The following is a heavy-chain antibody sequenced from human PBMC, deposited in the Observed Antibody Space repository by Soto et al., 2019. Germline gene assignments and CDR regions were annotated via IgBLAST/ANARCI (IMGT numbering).Heavy chain of an antibody. CDR1: GFTFDNAW. Sequence: EVQLVESGGGLVKPGGSLRLSCAASGFTFDNAWMSWVHQAPGKGLEWVGRIKSKTDGGTADYAAPVKGRFTISRDDSKNTLFLQMNSLKTEDTAVYYCTTDRGHMYDFDYWGQGTLVPVSS. J-gene: IGHJ4*02. V-gene: IGHV3-15*01. D-gene: IGHD3-10*01. CDR3: TTDRGHMYDFDY. CDR2: IKSKTDGGTA.